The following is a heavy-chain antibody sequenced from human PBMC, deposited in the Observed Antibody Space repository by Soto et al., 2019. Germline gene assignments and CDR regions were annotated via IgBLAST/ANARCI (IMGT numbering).Heavy chain of an antibody. Sequence: EVQLVESGGGLVKPGGSLRLSCAASGFTFSNAWMNWVRQAPGKGLEWVGRIKSKTHGETTDYSAPVKGRFIISRXDXANTLYLQLNSLKTEDTAVYYCTTDTMSTVSNYFAYWGQGTLVTVSS. D-gene: IGHD4-4*01. CDR3: TTDTMSTVSNYFAY. V-gene: IGHV3-15*07. CDR1: GFTFSNAW. J-gene: IGHJ4*02. CDR2: IKSKTHGETT.